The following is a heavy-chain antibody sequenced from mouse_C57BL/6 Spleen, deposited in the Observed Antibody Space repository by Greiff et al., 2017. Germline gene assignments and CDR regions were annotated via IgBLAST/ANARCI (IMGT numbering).Heavy chain of an antibody. CDR3: ARSAQNYFDY. D-gene: IGHD3-2*02. Sequence: QVQLQQPGAELVKPGASVKLSCKASGYTFTSYWMHWVKQRPGQGLEWIGMIHPNSGSTNYNVKFKSKATRTVEKSSSTAYMQLSRLTSEDSAVDYCARSAQNYFDYWGQGTTLTVSS. V-gene: IGHV1-64*01. CDR1: GYTFTSYW. CDR2: IHPNSGST. J-gene: IGHJ2*01.